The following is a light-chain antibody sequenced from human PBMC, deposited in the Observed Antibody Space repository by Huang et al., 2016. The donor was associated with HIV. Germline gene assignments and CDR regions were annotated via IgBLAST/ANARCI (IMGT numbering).Light chain of an antibody. J-gene: IGKJ2*01. CDR2: GAS. CDR1: ESVTSSY. Sequence: EIALTQSPGTLSLSPGVGATLSCRASESVTSSYLAWYQQQPGQAPRLVIYGASSRATGIPDRCSGSGYGTDFTLTISRLEPEDFEMYYCQVYGRYPFGQGTKVEMK. CDR3: QVYGRYP. V-gene: IGKV3-20*01.